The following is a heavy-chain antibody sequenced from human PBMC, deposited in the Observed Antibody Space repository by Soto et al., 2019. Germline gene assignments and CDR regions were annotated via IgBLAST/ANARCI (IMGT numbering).Heavy chain of an antibody. CDR1: GFTVSGYW. D-gene: IGHD3-16*01. CDR2: INNDGSAT. Sequence: EVQLVESGGGLAQPGGSLRLSCAASGFTVSGYWMHWVRQAPGKGLVWVSHINNDGSATTDADSVKGRFTISRANAKNTLYLQMMRLGVGDTAVYYCARGSWGIAHWGQGTLVPVSS. V-gene: IGHV3-74*01. CDR3: ARGSWGIAH. J-gene: IGHJ4*02.